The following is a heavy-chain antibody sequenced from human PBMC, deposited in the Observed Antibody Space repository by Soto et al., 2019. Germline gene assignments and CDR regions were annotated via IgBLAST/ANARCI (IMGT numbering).Heavy chain of an antibody. CDR3: AKEDRVDDYSNFYSEYFQN. J-gene: IGHJ1*01. D-gene: IGHD4-4*01. Sequence: QVQLVESGGGVVQPGRSLRLSCAASGFTFSSYGMHWVRQAPGKGLEWVAVISYDGSNKYYAASVKGRFTISRDNSKNTLYLQMNSLRAEDTAVYYCAKEDRVDDYSNFYSEYFQNWGQGTLVTVSS. CDR1: GFTFSSYG. CDR2: ISYDGSNK. V-gene: IGHV3-30*18.